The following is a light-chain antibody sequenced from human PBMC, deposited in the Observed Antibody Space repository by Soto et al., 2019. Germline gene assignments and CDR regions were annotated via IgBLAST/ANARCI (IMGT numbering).Light chain of an antibody. CDR2: GAS. Sequence: EIVLTQSPGTLSLSPGERATLSCRASQSVSSSYLAWYQQKAGQAPRLLIYGASNRATGIPDRFSGSGSGTDFTLTISRLEPEDFAVYYCQQYGRSYAFGQGTKLEIK. V-gene: IGKV3-20*01. J-gene: IGKJ2*01. CDR3: QQYGRSYA. CDR1: QSVSSSY.